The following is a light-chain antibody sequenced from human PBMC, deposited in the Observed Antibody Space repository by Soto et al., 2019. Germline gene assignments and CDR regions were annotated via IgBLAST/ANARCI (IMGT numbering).Light chain of an antibody. CDR3: QQYGSWEVT. CDR2: GAS. CDR1: QSVSSSY. J-gene: IGKJ3*01. Sequence: EIVLTQSPGTLSLSPGERATLSCRASQSVSSSYLAWYQQKPGQAPRLLIYGASSRATGIPDRFSGSGSGTDFTLTISRLEPEDFAVYYCQQYGSWEVTIGPGTKVDIK. V-gene: IGKV3-20*01.